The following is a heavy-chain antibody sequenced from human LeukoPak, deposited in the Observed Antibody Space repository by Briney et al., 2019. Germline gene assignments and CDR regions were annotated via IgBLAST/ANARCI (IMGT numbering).Heavy chain of an antibody. Sequence: GESLKISCKGSGYSFTSYWIGWVRQMPGKGLEWMGIIYPGDSDTRYSPSFQGQVTISADKSISTAYLQWSSLKASDTAMYYCARHKADYDILTGYYLSNWFDPWGQGTLVTVSS. CDR1: GYSFTSYW. CDR2: IYPGDSDT. J-gene: IGHJ5*02. D-gene: IGHD3-9*01. V-gene: IGHV5-51*01. CDR3: ARHKADYDILTGYYLSNWFDP.